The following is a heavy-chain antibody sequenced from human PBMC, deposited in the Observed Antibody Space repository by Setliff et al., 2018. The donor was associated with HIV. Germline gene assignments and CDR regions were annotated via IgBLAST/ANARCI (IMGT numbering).Heavy chain of an antibody. Sequence: SETLSLTCTVSGDSVSSASYYWSWIRQPPGKGLAWIGYIYYSGTTKYNPSLKSRVTISVDTSKHQFSLKLSSVTAADTAVYYCASEAWTSYRSSSGYYYYYMDVWGKGTTVTVSS. V-gene: IGHV4-61*01. J-gene: IGHJ6*03. CDR2: IYYSGTT. CDR1: GDSVSSASYY. CDR3: ASEAWTSYRSSSGYYYYYMDV. D-gene: IGHD6-6*01.